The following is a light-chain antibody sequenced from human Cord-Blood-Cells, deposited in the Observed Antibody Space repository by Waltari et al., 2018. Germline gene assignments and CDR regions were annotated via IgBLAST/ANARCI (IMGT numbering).Light chain of an antibody. V-gene: IGLV2-14*01. CDR3: SSYTSSSFVV. CDR2: DVS. J-gene: IGLJ2*01. CDR1: SSDVGGYNY. Sequence: QSALTQPASVSGSPGQSITLSCTGTSSDVGGYNYVSWYQQQPGKAPKLMIYDVSNPPSGVSNRFSGSKSGNTASLTISGLQAEDEADYYCSSYTSSSFVVFGGGTKLTVL.